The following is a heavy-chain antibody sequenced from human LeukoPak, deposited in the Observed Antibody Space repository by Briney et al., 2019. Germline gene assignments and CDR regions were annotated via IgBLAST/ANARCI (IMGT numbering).Heavy chain of an antibody. J-gene: IGHJ5*02. CDR3: ACRDLTSTWSFP. Sequence: GESLKISCQGFGYSFTSYWIGWVRQMPGKGMEWMGVIYPGDSRIRYNPSFQGQVTISVDKAISTAYLQWVSLKASDTAMYYCACRDLTSTWSFPWGQGTLITVSS. CDR1: GYSFTSYW. V-gene: IGHV5-51*01. D-gene: IGHD6-13*01. CDR2: IYPGDSRI.